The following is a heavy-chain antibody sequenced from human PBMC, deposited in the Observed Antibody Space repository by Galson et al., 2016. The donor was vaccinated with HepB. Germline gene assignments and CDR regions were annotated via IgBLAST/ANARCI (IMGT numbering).Heavy chain of an antibody. CDR2: IYSGGST. J-gene: IGHJ6*02. Sequence: SLRLSCAVSGFAVRSNFMAWVRQAPGKGLEWVSLIYSGGSTYYADSVRGRFTISRDNAKTSLYLQMNSLRAEDTAVYYCARPPQMQQVYNYPGLDVWGQGTTVTVSS. CDR1: GFAVRSNF. V-gene: IGHV3-53*01. D-gene: IGHD6-13*01. CDR3: ARPPQMQQVYNYPGLDV.